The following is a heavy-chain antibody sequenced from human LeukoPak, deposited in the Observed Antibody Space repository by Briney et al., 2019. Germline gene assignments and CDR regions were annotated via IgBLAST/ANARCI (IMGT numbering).Heavy chain of an antibody. CDR3: ARDNGGDYGDYGFDY. J-gene: IGHJ4*02. V-gene: IGHV1-69*13. CDR1: GGTFSSYA. CDR2: IIPMFGTA. Sequence: SVRVSCKASGGTFSSYAISWVRQAPGQGLEWMGGIIPMFGTANYAQKFQGRVTITADESTSTAYMELSSLRSEDTAVYYCARDNGGDYGDYGFDYWGQGTLVTVSS. D-gene: IGHD4-17*01.